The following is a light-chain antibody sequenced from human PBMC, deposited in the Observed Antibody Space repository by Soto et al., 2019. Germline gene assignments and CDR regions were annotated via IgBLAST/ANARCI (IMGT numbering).Light chain of an antibody. J-gene: IGLJ3*02. CDR3: VTWDTSLRTGV. V-gene: IGLV1-51*01. CDR2: NNN. CDR1: RSNIGNNY. Sequence: QSVLTQPPSVSAAPGQKVTISCSGSRSNIGNNYVAWYQQFPGTVPKLLINNNNGRPSGTPDRFSGSASGTSATLTITGLQTGDEADYFCVTWDTSLRTGVIGGGTKVTVL.